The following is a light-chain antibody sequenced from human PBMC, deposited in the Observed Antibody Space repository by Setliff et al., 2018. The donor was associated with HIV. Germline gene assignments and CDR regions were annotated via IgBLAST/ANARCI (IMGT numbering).Light chain of an antibody. CDR1: NSDIGGYNY. V-gene: IGLV2-14*01. Sequence: QSALTQPASVSGSPGQSITISCTGTNSDIGGYNYVSLYQQHPGKAPKLVIYEVSNRPSGVSDRFSGSKSGNTASLSISGLQAEDEADYYCSSYRVTSTLFGTGTKVTVL. J-gene: IGLJ1*01. CDR3: SSYRVTSTL. CDR2: EVS.